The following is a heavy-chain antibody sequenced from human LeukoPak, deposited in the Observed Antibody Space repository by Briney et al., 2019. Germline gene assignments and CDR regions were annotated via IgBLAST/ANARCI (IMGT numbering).Heavy chain of an antibody. V-gene: IGHV1-2*02. CDR3: ARDSGYYYDSSCYYYYQPLTNYYYYYMDV. CDR2: INPNSGCT. D-gene: IGHD3-22*01. CDR1: GYTFTSYD. Sequence: ASVKVSCKASGYTFTSYDINWVRHATGQRLEWMVWINPNSGCTNYAQKFQGRVTMTRDTSISTAYMELSRLRSDDTAVYYCARDSGYYYDSSCYYYYQPLTNYYYYYMDVWGKGTTVTVSS. J-gene: IGHJ6*03.